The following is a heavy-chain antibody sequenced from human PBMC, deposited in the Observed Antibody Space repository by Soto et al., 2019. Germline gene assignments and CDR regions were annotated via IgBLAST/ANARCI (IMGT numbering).Heavy chain of an antibody. CDR1: GFTFSSYA. CDR3: SKGRTIPMQLVLVY. J-gene: IGHJ4*02. Sequence: GGSLRLSCAASGFTFSSYAMSWVRQAPGKGLEWVSAISGSGGSTYYADSVKDRFTISRDNSKNTLYLQMNSLRAEDTAVYYCSKGRTIPMQLVLVYWGQGTLVTVSS. CDR2: ISGSGGST. V-gene: IGHV3-23*01. D-gene: IGHD6-6*01.